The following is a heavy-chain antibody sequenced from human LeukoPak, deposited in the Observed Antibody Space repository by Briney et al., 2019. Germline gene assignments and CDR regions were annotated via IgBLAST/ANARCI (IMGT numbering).Heavy chain of an antibody. CDR2: ISGSGGST. CDR1: KFTFNSYT. Sequence: GGSLRLSCAASKFTFNSYTMSWARQAPGQGLEWVSSISGSGGSTFYAESVKGRFTISRDNSQNTVDLQMNSLRADDTAIYFFVKEKIPERERETRRTPFDYWGQGNRVTVSS. J-gene: IGHJ4*02. CDR3: VKEKIPERERETRRTPFDY. D-gene: IGHD1-1*01. V-gene: IGHV3-23*01.